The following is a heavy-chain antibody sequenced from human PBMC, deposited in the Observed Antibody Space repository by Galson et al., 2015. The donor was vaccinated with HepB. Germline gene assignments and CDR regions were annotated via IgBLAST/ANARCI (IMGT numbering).Heavy chain of an antibody. Sequence: SLRLSCAASGFTFSSYAMHWVRQAPGKGLEWVAVTWYDGSNKYFADSVKGRFTISRDNSKNTLYLQMNSLRAEDTAVYYCARGEQWLVQDAFDIWGQGTMVTVSS. CDR2: TWYDGSNK. V-gene: IGHV3-33*08. D-gene: IGHD6-19*01. CDR3: ARGEQWLVQDAFDI. CDR1: GFTFSSYA. J-gene: IGHJ3*02.